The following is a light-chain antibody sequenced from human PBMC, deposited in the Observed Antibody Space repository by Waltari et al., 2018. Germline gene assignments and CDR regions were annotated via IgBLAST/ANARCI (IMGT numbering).Light chain of an antibody. V-gene: IGKV3-20*01. CDR2: DAS. Sequence: CSASHSGGRALAWYQQKPGQAPRLLIYDASSRATGISDKFSGSGSGTDVSHTISRVEPEDFAVYFCQMYVRLPVTFGQGTKVEVK. CDR3: QMYVRLPVT. J-gene: IGKJ1*01. CDR1: HSGGRA.